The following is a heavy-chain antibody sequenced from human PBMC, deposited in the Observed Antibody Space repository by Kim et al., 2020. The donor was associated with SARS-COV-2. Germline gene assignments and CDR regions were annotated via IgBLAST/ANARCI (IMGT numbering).Heavy chain of an antibody. V-gene: IGHV4-4*02. CDR1: GGSISSSNW. Sequence: SETLSLTCAVSGGSISSSNWWSWVRQPPGKGLEGTGEIYHSGSTNYNPSLKSRVTISVDKSKNQFSLKLSSVTAADTAVYYCARVRWSGSYFFDYWGQGTLVTVSS. J-gene: IGHJ4*02. D-gene: IGHD1-26*01. CDR2: IYHSGST. CDR3: ARVRWSGSYFFDY.